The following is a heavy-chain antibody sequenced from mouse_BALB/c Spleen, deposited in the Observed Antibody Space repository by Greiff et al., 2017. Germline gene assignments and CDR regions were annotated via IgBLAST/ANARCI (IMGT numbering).Heavy chain of an antibody. Sequence: VQLQQSGAELARPGASVKMSCKASGYTFTSYRMHWVKQRPGQGLEWIGYFNPGGGDTNYNQKFKDKATLTADKSSSTAYMQLSSLTSEDSAVYYCARGNYRYDDGMDYWGQGTSVTVSS. V-gene: IGHV1-4*01. CDR1: GYTFTSYR. CDR2: FNPGGGDT. J-gene: IGHJ4*01. D-gene: IGHD2-14*01. CDR3: ARGNYRYDDGMDY.